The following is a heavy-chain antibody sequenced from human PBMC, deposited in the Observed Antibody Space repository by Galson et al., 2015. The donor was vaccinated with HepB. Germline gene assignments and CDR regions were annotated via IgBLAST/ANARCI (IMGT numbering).Heavy chain of an antibody. CDR3: ARVRLPLGYLSRITYQYYYGMDV. CDR1: GYIFTDYY. D-gene: IGHD3-16*02. CDR2: INPNSGAT. J-gene: IGHJ6*02. V-gene: IGHV1-2*02. Sequence: SVKVSCKAAGYIFTDYYIHWVRQAPGQGLEWMGWINPNSGATKFAQKFQGRVTMTRDTSTNTAYMDLSRLRSDDTAVFYCARVRLPLGYLSRITYQYYYGMDVWGQGTTVTVS.